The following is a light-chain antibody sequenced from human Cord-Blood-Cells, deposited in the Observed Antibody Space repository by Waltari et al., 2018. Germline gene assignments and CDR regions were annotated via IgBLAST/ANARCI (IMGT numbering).Light chain of an antibody. CDR2: QDS. J-gene: IGLJ2*01. CDR1: NLGAKY. Sequence: SYELTQPPLVSVSPGQTASITCSGDNLGAKYACWYQQKPGPSPVLVIYQDSKRPSGIPERFSGSNSGNTATLTISGTQAMDEADYYCQAWDSSTGVVFGGGTKLTVL. CDR3: QAWDSSTGVV. V-gene: IGLV3-1*01.